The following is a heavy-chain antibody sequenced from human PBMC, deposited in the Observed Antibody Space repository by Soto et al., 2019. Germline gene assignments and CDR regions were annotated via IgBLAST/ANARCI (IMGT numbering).Heavy chain of an antibody. V-gene: IGHV3-23*01. CDR2: ISGSGGST. Sequence: GGSLRLSCAASGFTFSSYAMSWVRQAPGKGLEWVSAISGSGGSTYYADSVKGRFTISRDNSKNTLYLQMNSLRAEDTAVYYWGKNRRLFFFDYWGQGTLVTVSS. J-gene: IGHJ4*02. CDR3: GKNRRLFFFDY. D-gene: IGHD3-10*02. CDR1: GFTFSSYA.